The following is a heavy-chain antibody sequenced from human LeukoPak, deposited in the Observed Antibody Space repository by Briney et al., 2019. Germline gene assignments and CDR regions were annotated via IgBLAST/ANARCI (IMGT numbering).Heavy chain of an antibody. J-gene: IGHJ4*02. CDR2: IGESGVTT. V-gene: IGHV3-23*01. CDR3: AKLLSSAVTY. Sequence: GGSLRLSCAASGFTFSNYAMTWVRQAPGKGLEWVSSIGESGVTTYYADSVKGRFTISRDNSKNTLYLQMNSLRAEDTAMYYCAKLLSSAVTYWGQGTLVTVSS. CDR1: GFTFSNYA. D-gene: IGHD6-13*01.